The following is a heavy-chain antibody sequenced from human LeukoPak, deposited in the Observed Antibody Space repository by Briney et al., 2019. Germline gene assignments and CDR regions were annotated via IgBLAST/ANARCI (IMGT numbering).Heavy chain of an antibody. J-gene: IGHJ4*02. CDR2: IYYSGST. CDR1: GGSISSYY. D-gene: IGHD3-16*01. Sequence: PSETLSLTCTVSGGSISSYYWSWIRQPPGKGLEWIGYIYYSGSTNYNPSLKSRVTISVDTSKNQFSLKLSSVTAADTAVYYCAREGGSGQVEGYYFDYWGQGTLVTVSS. V-gene: IGHV4-59*01. CDR3: AREGGSGQVEGYYFDY.